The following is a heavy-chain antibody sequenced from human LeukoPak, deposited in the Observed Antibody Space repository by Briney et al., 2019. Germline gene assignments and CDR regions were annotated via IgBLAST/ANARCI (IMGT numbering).Heavy chain of an antibody. J-gene: IGHJ6*02. CDR1: GSTVGTNY. D-gene: IGHD2-21*01. V-gene: IGHV3-7*01. CDR2: IKQDGSEK. CDR3: ARYCGGDCYGMDV. Sequence: GFLRLSCAASGSTVGTNYMSWVRQAPGRGLEWVANIKQDGSEKDYVDSVKGRFTISRDNAKNSLYLQMNNLRAEDTAVYYCARYCGGDCYGMDVWGQGTTVTVSS.